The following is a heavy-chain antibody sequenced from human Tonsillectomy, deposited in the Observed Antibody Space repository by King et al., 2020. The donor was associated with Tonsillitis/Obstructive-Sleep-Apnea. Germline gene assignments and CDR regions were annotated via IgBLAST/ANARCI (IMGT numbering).Heavy chain of an antibody. V-gene: IGHV4-59*11. J-gene: IGHJ6*03. CDR3: ARDLGREGSMDV. CDR1: GGSISGHY. Sequence: VQLQESGPGLVTPSETLSLACTVSGGSISGHYWSWIRQPPGKGLEWIGFIYYSGNTNYNPSLKSRVTISVDTSKKRISLKLTSVIAADTAVYYCARDLGREGSMDVWGKGTTVTVSS. D-gene: IGHD5-24*01. CDR2: IYYSGNT.